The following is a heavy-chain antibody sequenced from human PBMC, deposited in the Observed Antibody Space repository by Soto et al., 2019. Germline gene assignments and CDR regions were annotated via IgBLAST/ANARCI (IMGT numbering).Heavy chain of an antibody. V-gene: IGHV1-3*01. J-gene: IGHJ4*02. D-gene: IGHD1-26*01. CDR3: ARDIVTSFDY. CDR1: GYSFTGYS. CDR2: INAGNGNT. Sequence: ASVKVSCKASGYSFTGYSMHWVRQATGQGLEWMGWINAGNGNTKYSQKFQGRVTITRDTSASTAYMELSSLRSDDTAVYYCARDIVTSFDYWGQGTLVTVSS.